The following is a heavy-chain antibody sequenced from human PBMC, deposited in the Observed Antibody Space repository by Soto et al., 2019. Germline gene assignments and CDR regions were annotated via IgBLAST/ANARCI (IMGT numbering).Heavy chain of an antibody. J-gene: IGHJ4*02. V-gene: IGHV3-23*01. Sequence: LESGGGPVQPGGSLRLSCEASGFLFSGYFMNWVRQAPGKGPGWVAYITGSGAATEYADSVKGRFTISRDNSRNTVSLQMNSLRVEDTAVYYCAREEGGGPLDYWGQGTLVTVSS. CDR3: AREEGGGPLDY. CDR2: ITGSGAAT. CDR1: GFLFSGYF. D-gene: IGHD3-16*01.